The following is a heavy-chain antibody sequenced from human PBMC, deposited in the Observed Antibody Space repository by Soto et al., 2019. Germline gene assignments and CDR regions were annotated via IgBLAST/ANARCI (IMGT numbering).Heavy chain of an antibody. CDR1: GYTFTGYY. CDR2: INPNSGGT. D-gene: IGHD1-1*01. Sequence: GASVKVSCKASGYTFTGYYMHWVRQAPGQGLEWMGWINPNSGGTNYAQKFQGWVTMTRDTSISTAYMELSRLRSDDTAVYYCARDATGLWNAHYYYYMDVWGKGTTVTVSS. J-gene: IGHJ6*03. CDR3: ARDATGLWNAHYYYYMDV. V-gene: IGHV1-2*04.